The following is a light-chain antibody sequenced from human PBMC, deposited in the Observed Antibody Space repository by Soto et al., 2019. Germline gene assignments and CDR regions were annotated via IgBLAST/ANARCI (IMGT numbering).Light chain of an antibody. CDR1: QIFNSKY. V-gene: IGKV3-20*01. CDR3: QQYRTLWT. Sequence: EIVMTQSPATLSVSPGERATLSCRASQIFNSKYLAWYQQKPGQAPRLLIYGASSRASGIPDRFSGSASGTDFTLTINRLEPDDSAVYYCQQYRTLWTFGQGTRVEIK. CDR2: GAS. J-gene: IGKJ1*01.